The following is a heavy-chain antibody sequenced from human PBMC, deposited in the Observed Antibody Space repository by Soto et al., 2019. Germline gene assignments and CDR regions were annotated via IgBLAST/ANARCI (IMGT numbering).Heavy chain of an antibody. CDR3: ARGGIELRYFDWLLSTPDFDY. CDR1: GGSFSGYY. CDR2: INHSGST. D-gene: IGHD3-9*01. J-gene: IGHJ4*02. Sequence: SSETLSLTCAVYGGSFSGYYWSWIRQPPGKGLEWIGEINHSGSTNYNPSLKSRVTISVDTSKNQFSLKLSSVTAADTAVYYCARGGIELRYFDWLLSTPDFDYWGQGTLVTVSS. V-gene: IGHV4-34*01.